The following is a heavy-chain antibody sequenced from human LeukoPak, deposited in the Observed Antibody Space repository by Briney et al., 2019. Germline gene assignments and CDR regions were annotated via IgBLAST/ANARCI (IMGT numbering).Heavy chain of an antibody. Sequence: SVTLSLTCAVSGASMNTHYWSWIRQPPGKGLEWIGYMLDTVTTKDNPSLKSRFTLSADTSKNQFSLRLTSVTAADTAVYYCATIKRGNIFGYFDFWGQGIPVTVSS. D-gene: IGHD5-18*01. CDR2: MLDTVTT. CDR1: GASMNTHY. CDR3: ATIKRGNIFGYFDF. J-gene: IGHJ4*02. V-gene: IGHV4-59*11.